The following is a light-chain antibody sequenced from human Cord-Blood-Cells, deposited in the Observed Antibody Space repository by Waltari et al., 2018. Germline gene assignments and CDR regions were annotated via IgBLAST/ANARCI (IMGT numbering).Light chain of an antibody. V-gene: IGKV3-20*01. J-gene: IGKJ3*01. CDR2: GAS. CDR1: QSVSSSY. Sequence: EIVLTQSPGTLSLSPGERATLSCRASQSVSSSYLAWYQQKPGQAPRLLIYGASSRATGITDRFSGSGSETDFTLTISRLEPEDIAVYDCQQYGSSPFTFGPGTKVDIK. CDR3: QQYGSSPFT.